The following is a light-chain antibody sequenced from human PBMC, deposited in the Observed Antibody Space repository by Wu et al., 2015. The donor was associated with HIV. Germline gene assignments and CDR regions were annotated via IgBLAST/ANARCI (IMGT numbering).Light chain of an antibody. CDR2: GAS. CDR3: QQYGSSPQT. V-gene: IGKV3-20*01. Sequence: EIVLTQSPGTLSLSPGERATLSCRTSQSVSSSFLAWYQQKPGQAPRLLISGASGRATGIPDRFSGTGSGTDFTLTITRLEPEDFAVYYCQQYGSSPQTFGQGTKVEIK. CDR1: QSVSSSF. J-gene: IGKJ1*01.